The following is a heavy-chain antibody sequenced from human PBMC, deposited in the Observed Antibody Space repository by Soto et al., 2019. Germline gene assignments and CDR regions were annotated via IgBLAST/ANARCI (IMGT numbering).Heavy chain of an antibody. CDR2: INTNTGNP. CDR3: ARDSRAYSSSSGGARVQERNWFDP. J-gene: IGHJ5*02. V-gene: IGHV7-4-1*01. CDR1: GYTFTSYA. Sequence: ASVKVSCKASGYTFTSYAMNWVRQAPGQGLEWMGWINTNTGNPTYAQAFTGRFVFSLDTSVSTAYLQICSLKAEDTAGYYCARDSRAYSSSSGGARVQERNWFDPWGQGTLVTVSS. D-gene: IGHD6-6*01.